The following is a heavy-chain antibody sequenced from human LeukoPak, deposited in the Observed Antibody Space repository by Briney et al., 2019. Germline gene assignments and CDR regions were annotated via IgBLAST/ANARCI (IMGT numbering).Heavy chain of an antibody. V-gene: IGHV4-4*07. CDR2: IYTSGST. D-gene: IGHD2-15*01. CDR1: GGSISGYY. Sequence: SETLSLTCTVSGGSISGYYWSWIRQPAGKGLEWIGRIYTSGSTNYNPSLKGRVTMSVDTSKNQFSLKLTSVTAADTAVYYCARGYCSGGSCYIFDYWGQGTLVTVSS. CDR3: ARGYCSGGSCYIFDY. J-gene: IGHJ4*02.